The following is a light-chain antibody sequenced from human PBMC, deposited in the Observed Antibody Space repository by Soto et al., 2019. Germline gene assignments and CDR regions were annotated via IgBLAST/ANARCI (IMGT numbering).Light chain of an antibody. CDR2: GTS. J-gene: IGKJ1*01. Sequence: EIVMTQSPATLSLYPGERATLSCRASQSVSSRLAWYQQRPGQAPRLLIYGTSTRATGIPARFSGSGSGTEFTLTITSLQSEDFAVYSCQQYHSWPGTFGQGTKVDIK. CDR1: QSVSSR. V-gene: IGKV3-15*01. CDR3: QQYHSWPGT.